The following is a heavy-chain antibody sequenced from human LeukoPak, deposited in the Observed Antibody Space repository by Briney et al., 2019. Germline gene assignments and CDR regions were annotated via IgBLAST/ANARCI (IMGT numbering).Heavy chain of an antibody. V-gene: IGHV3-23*01. CDR3: ARGTWGLDY. D-gene: IGHD7-27*01. J-gene: IGHJ4*02. CDR2: ISISGSKT. Sequence: GGSLRLSCAASEFDFSSHAMTWVRQAPGKGLEWVSAISISGSKTYYADSVKGRFTISRDNSKNTLYLQMNSLRAEDTAVYYCARGTWGLDYWGQGTLVTVSS. CDR1: EFDFSSHA.